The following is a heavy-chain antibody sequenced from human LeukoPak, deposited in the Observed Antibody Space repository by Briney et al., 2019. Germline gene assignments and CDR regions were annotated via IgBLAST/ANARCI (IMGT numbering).Heavy chain of an antibody. D-gene: IGHD2-2*01. J-gene: IGHJ6*04. CDR1: GGSISSSNW. CDR2: IYHSGST. Sequence: SGTLSLTCAVSGGSISSSNWWSWVRQPPGKGLEWIGEIYHSGSTNYNPSLKSRVTISVDKSKNQFSLKLSSVTAADTAVYYCARVVVPPYYYYYGMDVWGKGTTATVSS. CDR3: ARVVVPPYYYYYGMDV. V-gene: IGHV4-4*02.